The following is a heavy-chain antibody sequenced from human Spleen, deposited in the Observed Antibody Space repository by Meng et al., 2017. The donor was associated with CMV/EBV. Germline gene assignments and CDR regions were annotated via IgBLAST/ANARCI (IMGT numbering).Heavy chain of an antibody. CDR2: IKEDGSEK. CDR3: VKLFDY. J-gene: IGHJ4*02. D-gene: IGHD3-10*01. V-gene: IGHV3-7*01. CDR1: GFTFSSYS. Sequence: GESLKISCAASGFTFSSYSMNWVRQAPGKGLEWVANIKEDGSEKNYVDSVKGRFTISRDNAKNSLYLQMNSLRAEDTALYYCVKLFDYWGQGALVTVSS.